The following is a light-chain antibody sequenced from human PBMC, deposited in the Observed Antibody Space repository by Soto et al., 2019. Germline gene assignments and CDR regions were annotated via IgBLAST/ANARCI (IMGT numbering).Light chain of an antibody. CDR3: SSYTSSSTLSVV. V-gene: IGLV2-14*01. CDR2: GVT. Sequence: QSALTQPASVSGSPGQSITISCTGTSSDVGGYNYVSWYQQHPGKAPKLMIYGVTNRPSGVSNRFSGSKSANTASLTISGLQAEDEADCYCSSYTSSSTLSVVFGGGTKLTVL. J-gene: IGLJ2*01. CDR1: SSDVGGYNY.